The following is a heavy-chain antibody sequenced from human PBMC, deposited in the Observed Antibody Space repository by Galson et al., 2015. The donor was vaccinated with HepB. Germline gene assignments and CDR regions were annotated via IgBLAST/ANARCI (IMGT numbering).Heavy chain of an antibody. J-gene: IGHJ6*03. CDR3: ARDLTTTAWAAQYYMDV. Sequence: SVKVSCKASGYTFTNYYMHWVRQAPGQGLEWMGMIKPLFGSTSYAQKFQGRVTMTRDTATSTVYMELSSLRSEDTAVYYCARDLTTTAWAAQYYMDVWGKGTTVTVSS. D-gene: IGHD2-21*02. CDR1: GYTFTNYY. CDR2: IKPLFGST. V-gene: IGHV1-46*03.